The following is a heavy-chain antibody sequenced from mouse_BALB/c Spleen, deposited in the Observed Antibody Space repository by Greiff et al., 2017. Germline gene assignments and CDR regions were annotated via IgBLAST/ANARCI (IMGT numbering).Heavy chain of an antibody. V-gene: IGHV5-12-2*01. D-gene: IGHD2-1*01. Sequence: EVQLVESGGGLVQPGGSLKLSCAASGFTFSSYTMSWVRQTPEKRLEWVAYISNGGGSTYYPDTVKGRFTISRDNAKNTLYLQMSSLKSEDTAMYYCARDGADYGNYVSFAYWGQGTLVTVSA. CDR3: ARDGADYGNYVSFAY. J-gene: IGHJ3*01. CDR1: GFTFSSYT. CDR2: ISNGGGST.